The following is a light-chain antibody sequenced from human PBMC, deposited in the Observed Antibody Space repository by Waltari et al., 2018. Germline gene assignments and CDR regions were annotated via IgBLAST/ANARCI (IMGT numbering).Light chain of an antibody. Sequence: QSALTQPAPVSGSPGPSITFPCPAPFSAVGAFDYVSWFLQLPGRAPNPLIYDVSHRPSGVSDRLSGSKSGNTASLTISGLQPEDEADYYCSSYTTRGTWVFGGGTKLTVL. CDR2: DVS. J-gene: IGLJ3*02. V-gene: IGLV2-14*03. CDR3: SSYTTRGTWV. CDR1: FSAVGAFDY.